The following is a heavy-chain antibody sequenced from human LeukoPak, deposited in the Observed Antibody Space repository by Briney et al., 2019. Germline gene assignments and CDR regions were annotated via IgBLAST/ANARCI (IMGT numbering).Heavy chain of an antibody. D-gene: IGHD3-3*01. CDR3: TTDLKDFWSGYYYYYMDV. CDR1: GFTFSNAW. V-gene: IGHV3-15*01. Sequence: PGGSLRLSCAASGFTFSNAWMSWVRQAPGKGLEWVGRIKSKTDGGTTDYAAPVKGRFTISRDDSKNTLYLQMNSLKTEDTAVYYCTTDLKDFWSGYYYYYMDVWGKGTTVTVSS. J-gene: IGHJ6*03. CDR2: IKSKTDGGTT.